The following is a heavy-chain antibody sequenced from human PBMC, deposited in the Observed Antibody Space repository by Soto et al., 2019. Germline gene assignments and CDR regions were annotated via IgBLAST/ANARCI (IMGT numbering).Heavy chain of an antibody. J-gene: IGHJ6*03. D-gene: IGHD2-21*01. CDR3: ARHDPYDNIVRRDYNVECNYYNCIDV. V-gene: IGHV4-59*08. CDR1: GGSISSYY. CDR2: IYYSGST. Sequence: SETLSLTCTVSGGSISSYYWSWIRQPPGKGLEWIGYIYYSGSTNYNPSLKSRVTISVDTSKNQFSLKLSSVTAADTAVYYCARHDPYDNIVRRDYNVECNYYNCIDVWGKGTTVTVSS.